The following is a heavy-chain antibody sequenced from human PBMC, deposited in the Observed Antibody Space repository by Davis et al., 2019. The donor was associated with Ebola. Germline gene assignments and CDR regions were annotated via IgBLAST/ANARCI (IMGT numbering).Heavy chain of an antibody. J-gene: IGHJ4*02. D-gene: IGHD6-13*01. V-gene: IGHV1-3*04. CDR3: ARHIADFDY. CDR1: GYTFSRYA. Sequence: ASVKVSCKASGYTFSRYAMHWVRQAPGQRLEWMGWINTGTAKTTYSQKFQGRVTLTRDTSASTAYMELSSLRSEDTAVYYCARHIADFDYWGQGTLVTVSS. CDR2: INTGTAKT.